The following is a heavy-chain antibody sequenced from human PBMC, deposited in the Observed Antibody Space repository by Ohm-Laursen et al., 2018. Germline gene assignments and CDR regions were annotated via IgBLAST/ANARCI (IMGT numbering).Heavy chain of an antibody. D-gene: IGHD1-7*01. J-gene: IGHJ4*02. V-gene: IGHV3-15*01. CDR2: IKRKADGETT. Sequence: SLRLSCAASGFTFSSHGMHWVRQAPGKGLEWVGRIKRKADGETTDYAAPVKDRLTISRDDSKTTLYLQMNSLKTEDTAVYYCAKDWAELELADWGQGTLVTVSS. CDR3: AKDWAELELAD. CDR1: GFTFSSHG.